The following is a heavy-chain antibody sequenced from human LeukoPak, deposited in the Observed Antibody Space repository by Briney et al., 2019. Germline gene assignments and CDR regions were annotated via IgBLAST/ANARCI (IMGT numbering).Heavy chain of an antibody. CDR1: GGSISSGGYY. CDR3: ARALGYCSSTSCYSFDY. J-gene: IGHJ4*02. D-gene: IGHD2-2*01. Sequence: SETLSLTCTVSGGSISSGGYYWSWIRQPPGKGLEWIGYIYYSGSTNYNPSLKSRVTISVDTSKNQFSLKLSSVTAADTAVYYCARALGYCSSTSCYSFDYWGQGTLVTVSS. V-gene: IGHV4-61*08. CDR2: IYYSGST.